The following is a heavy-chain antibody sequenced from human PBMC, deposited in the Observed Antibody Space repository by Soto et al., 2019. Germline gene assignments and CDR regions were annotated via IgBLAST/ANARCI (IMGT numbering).Heavy chain of an antibody. D-gene: IGHD6-19*01. Sequence: QVQLVESGGGVVQPGRSLRLSCAASGFTFSSFGMHWVRQAPGKGLEWVALISYDGSSDYYVDSVKGRFTISRDKSKNTLYLQMNSLRPEDTAVYYCAKDRGSSSADLEYWGQGTLVTVSS. CDR1: GFTFSSFG. CDR2: ISYDGSSD. J-gene: IGHJ4*02. V-gene: IGHV3-30*18. CDR3: AKDRGSSSADLEY.